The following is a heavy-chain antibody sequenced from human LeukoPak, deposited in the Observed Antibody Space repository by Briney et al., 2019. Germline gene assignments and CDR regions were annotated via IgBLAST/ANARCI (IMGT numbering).Heavy chain of an antibody. J-gene: IGHJ4*02. Sequence: HAGGSLRLSCAASGFTFSNYPMHWVRQAPGKGLEYVSSILGDGSSTSYANSVKGRFTISRDNSRDTLYLQMGSLRAGDMAVYYCARDGTSGWHFDYWGQGTLVTVSS. V-gene: IGHV3-64*01. D-gene: IGHD6-19*01. CDR2: ILGDGSST. CDR3: ARDGTSGWHFDY. CDR1: GFTFSNYP.